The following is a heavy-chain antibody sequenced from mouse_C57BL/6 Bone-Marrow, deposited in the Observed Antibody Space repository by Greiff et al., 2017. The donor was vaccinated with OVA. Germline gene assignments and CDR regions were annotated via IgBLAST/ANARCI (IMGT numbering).Heavy chain of an antibody. J-gene: IGHJ3*01. V-gene: IGHV8-8*01. CDR3: ARVIIYDGYFAWFAY. Sequence: QVTLKESGPGILQPSQTLSLTCSFSGFSLSTFGMGVGWIRQPSGKGLEWLAHIWWDDDKYYNPALKSRLTISKDTSKNQVLLKIANVDTADTATYYCARVIIYDGYFAWFAYWGQGTLVTVSA. D-gene: IGHD2-3*01. CDR1: GFSLSTFGMG. CDR2: IWWDDDK.